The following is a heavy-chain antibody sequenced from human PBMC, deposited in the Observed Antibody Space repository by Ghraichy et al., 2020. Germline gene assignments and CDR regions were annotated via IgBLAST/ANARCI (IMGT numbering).Heavy chain of an antibody. Sequence: GGSLRLSCAASGFTFSSYWMSWVRQAPGKGLEWVTNIKKDGSNKYYADSVRGRFTISRDNAKNSLYLQMNSLRAEDTAVYYCARDGRPGSWLDFDYCGQGTLFTVSS. CDR1: GFTFSSYW. V-gene: IGHV3-7*01. J-gene: IGHJ4*02. CDR2: IKKDGSNK. D-gene: IGHD1-1*01. CDR3: ARDGRPGSWLDFDY.